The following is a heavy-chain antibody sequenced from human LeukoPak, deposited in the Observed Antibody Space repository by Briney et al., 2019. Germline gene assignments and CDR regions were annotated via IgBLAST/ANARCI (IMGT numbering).Heavy chain of an antibody. V-gene: IGHV3-23*01. J-gene: IGHJ4*02. CDR2: IGGSDGGT. CDR3: ATGSGGSYWGPFDY. Sequence: GGSLRLSCAASGFTFSNYNMAWVRQAPGKGLEWVSAIGGSDGGTHYADSVRGRFTISRDNSKNTLYLQVNSLKTEDTAVYYCATGSGGSYWGPFDYWGQGALVTVSS. D-gene: IGHD1-26*01. CDR1: GFTFSNYN.